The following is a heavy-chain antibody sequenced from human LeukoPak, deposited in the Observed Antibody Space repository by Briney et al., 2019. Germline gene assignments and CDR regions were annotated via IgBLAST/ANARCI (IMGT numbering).Heavy chain of an antibody. Sequence: ASETLTLTCTVSGGSISSYYWSWIRQPAGKGLEWIGRIYTSGSTNYNPSLKSRVTMSVDTSKNQFSLKLSSVTAADTAVYYCAREYCSSTSCYYSDYMDVWGKGTTVTVSS. CDR3: AREYCSSTSCYYSDYMDV. J-gene: IGHJ6*03. D-gene: IGHD2-2*01. CDR1: GGSISSYY. CDR2: IYTSGST. V-gene: IGHV4-4*07.